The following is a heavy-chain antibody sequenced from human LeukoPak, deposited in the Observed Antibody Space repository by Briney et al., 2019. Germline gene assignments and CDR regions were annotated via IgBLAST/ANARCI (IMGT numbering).Heavy chain of an antibody. J-gene: IGHJ6*04. CDR1: GFPFSGFD. CDR3: AELGITMIGGV. D-gene: IGHD3-10*02. CDR2: ISSSGDTI. V-gene: IGHV3-48*03. Sequence: GGSLRLSCAASGFPFSGFDMNWVRQAPGKGLEWVSYISSSGDTIYYADSVKGRFTISRDNAKNSLYLQMNSLRAEDTAVYYCAELGITMIGGVWGKGTTVTISS.